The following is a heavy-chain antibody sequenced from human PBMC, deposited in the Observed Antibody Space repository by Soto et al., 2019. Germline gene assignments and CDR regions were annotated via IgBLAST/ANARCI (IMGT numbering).Heavy chain of an antibody. CDR1: GGSITTSSYN. J-gene: IGHJ3*01. CDR2: IYYDGST. Sequence: QLQLQESGPGLVKPSETLSLTCSVSGGSITTSSYNWDWIRQPPGKGREWIGTIYYDGSTSYNPYLKSQVTISVETSKNHFALKVNSVTAADTAVYYCARFYGNAFDVWGRGTVVTVSS. CDR3: ARFYGNAFDV. V-gene: IGHV4-39*02. D-gene: IGHD3-10*01.